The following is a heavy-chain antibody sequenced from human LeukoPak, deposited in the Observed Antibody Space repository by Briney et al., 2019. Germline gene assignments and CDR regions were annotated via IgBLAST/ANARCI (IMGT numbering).Heavy chain of an antibody. J-gene: IGHJ4*02. Sequence: PSETLSLTCTFSGVSYSPCDWAWIRQRPGKGLEWIGYINDKGSTYYSPSLESRVTISVDTSKKHFSLILTSVTAADTAVYYCAGGPWELDYWGQGTLVTVSS. CDR2: INDKGST. CDR3: AGGPWELDY. CDR1: GVSYSPCD. V-gene: IGHV4-59*08. D-gene: IGHD1-26*01.